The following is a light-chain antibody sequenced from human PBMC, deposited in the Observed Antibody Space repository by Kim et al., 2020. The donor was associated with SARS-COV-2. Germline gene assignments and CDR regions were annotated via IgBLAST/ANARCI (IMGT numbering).Light chain of an antibody. V-gene: IGKV3-20*01. J-gene: IGKJ4*01. CDR2: DTS. CDR1: QSVSASH. CDR3: QQYGPPPLT. Sequence: EIVLTQSPGTLSLSPGERATLSCRASQSVSASHLAWYQQKPGQAPRLLIYDTSSRATGIPDRFSGSGFGTDFTLTISRLEPEDFALYFCQQYGPPPLTFGGGTKVDIK.